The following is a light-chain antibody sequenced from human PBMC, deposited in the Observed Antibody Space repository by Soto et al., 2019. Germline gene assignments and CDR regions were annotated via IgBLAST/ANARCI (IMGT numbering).Light chain of an antibody. Sequence: DIQMTQSPSSVSASVGARVTITCRASQGIITYLAWYQQKPGKAPRLLIHSASSLESGVPSRFSGSGSGTDFSLTISSLEPEDVVTYFCQQANSFPYTFGQGTKLEI. CDR1: QGIITY. CDR3: QQANSFPYT. V-gene: IGKV1D-12*01. CDR2: SAS. J-gene: IGKJ2*01.